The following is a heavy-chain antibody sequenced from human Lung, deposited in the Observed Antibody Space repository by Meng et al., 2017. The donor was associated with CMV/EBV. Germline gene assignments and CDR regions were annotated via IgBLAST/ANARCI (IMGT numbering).Heavy chain of an antibody. CDR3: AREAGRDGYATPKFDY. CDR2: IYYTGST. Sequence: QVQLQESGPGLVKPSQTLSLTCTVSGGSIGSGGYYWSWIRQHPGKGLEWIGYIYYTGSTFYNPSLKSRVTISVDTSKNQFSLKLIPATAADTAVYYCAREAGRDGYATPKFDYWGQGTPVTVSS. J-gene: IGHJ4*02. V-gene: IGHV4-31*03. D-gene: IGHD5-24*01. CDR1: GGSIGSGGYY.